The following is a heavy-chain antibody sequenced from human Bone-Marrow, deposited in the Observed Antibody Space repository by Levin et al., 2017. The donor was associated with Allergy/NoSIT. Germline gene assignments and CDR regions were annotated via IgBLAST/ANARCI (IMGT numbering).Heavy chain of an antibody. CDR2: IYPGDSDV. V-gene: IGHV5-51*01. J-gene: IGHJ4*02. CDR3: ARFNSGWTNFDF. CDR1: GFRFLGYW. D-gene: IGHD1-26*01. Sequence: GESLKISCQGSGFRFLGYWIGWVRQMPGKGLEWMGVIYPGDSDVTYSPSFQGQVTISVDKSITTSYLQKTSLRPSDTAIYYCARFNSGWTNFDFWGQGTPVTVSS.